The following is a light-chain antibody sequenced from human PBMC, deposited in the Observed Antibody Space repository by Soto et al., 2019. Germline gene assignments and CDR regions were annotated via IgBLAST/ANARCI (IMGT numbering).Light chain of an antibody. J-gene: IGLJ1*01. CDR3: SSYTSSNTPV. Sequence: QSVLTQPASVSGSPGQSITISCTGTSGDVGAYDFVFWYQQHPGKAPKLIIYEVSHRPSGVSSRFSGSKSGNSASLTISGLQAEDEADYYCSSYTSSNTPVFGTGTKVTVL. V-gene: IGLV2-14*01. CDR2: EVS. CDR1: SGDVGAYDF.